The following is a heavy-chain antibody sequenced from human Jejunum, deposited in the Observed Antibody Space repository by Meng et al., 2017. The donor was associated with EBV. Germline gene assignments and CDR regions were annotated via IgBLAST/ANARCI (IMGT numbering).Heavy chain of an antibody. CDR2: IYNSEST. CDR1: GGSVSSGAYS. J-gene: IGHJ4*02. V-gene: IGHV4-61*08. D-gene: IGHD1-26*01. Sequence: QVPLQGPGRGLVRPSGTLSLTCTGSGGSVSSGAYSWSWIRQPPGKGLEWIGYIYNSESTTYQSALKSRVTISADTSKNQFSLRLSSVTAADTAVYYCARDQNGSYFAYWGQGTLVTVSS. CDR3: ARDQNGSYFAY.